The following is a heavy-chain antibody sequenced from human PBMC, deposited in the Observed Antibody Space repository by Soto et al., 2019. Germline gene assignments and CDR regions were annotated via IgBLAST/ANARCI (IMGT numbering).Heavy chain of an antibody. J-gene: IGHJ6*02. CDR3: AKDLSPPAYGDYNPGGMDV. V-gene: IGHV3-30*18. Sequence: PGGSLRLSCAASGFTFSSYGMHWVRQAPGKGLEWVAVISYDGSSKYYADSVKGRFTISRDNSKNTLYLQMNSLRAEDTAVYYCAKDLSPPAYGDYNPGGMDVWGQGTTVNVLL. CDR2: ISYDGSSK. D-gene: IGHD4-17*01. CDR1: GFTFSSYG.